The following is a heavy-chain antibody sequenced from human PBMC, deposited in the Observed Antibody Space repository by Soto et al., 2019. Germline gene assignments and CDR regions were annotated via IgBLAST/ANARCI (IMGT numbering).Heavy chain of an antibody. D-gene: IGHD2-21*02. V-gene: IGHV4-39*01. J-gene: IGHJ4*02. CDR1: GGSISSSSSY. CDR2: IFYSGST. Sequence: ASETLSLTCTVSGGSISSSSSYWGWIRHPPGKGLEWIGTIFYSGSTYYNPSLKSRVTISVDKSMHQFSLKLSSVTAADTALYYCARHKGGYYSHFDYWGQGALVTVSS. CDR3: ARHKGGYYSHFDY.